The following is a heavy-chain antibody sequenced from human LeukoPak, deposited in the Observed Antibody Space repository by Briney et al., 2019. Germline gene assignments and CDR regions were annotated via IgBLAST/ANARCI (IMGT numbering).Heavy chain of an antibody. CDR1: GFTFSSYW. Sequence: PGGSLRLSCAASGFTFSSYWIHWVRQAPGKGLVWVSRINGDGSGTGYADSVKGRFTISRDNAKNTLYLQMNSLRAEDTAVYYCSREIRPAGTDSWGQGTLVTVS. CDR2: INGDGSGT. V-gene: IGHV3-74*01. J-gene: IGHJ4*02. CDR3: SREIRPAGTDS. D-gene: IGHD6-13*01.